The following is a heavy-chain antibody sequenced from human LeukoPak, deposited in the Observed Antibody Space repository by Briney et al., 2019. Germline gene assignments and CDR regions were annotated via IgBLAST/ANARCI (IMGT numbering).Heavy chain of an antibody. CDR3: ARALYTDLSFDP. CDR1: GYTFTSYD. V-gene: IGHV1-8*01. Sequence: ASVKVSCKASGYTFTSYDINWVRQATGQGLEWMGWMNPNSGNTGYAQKFQGRVTMTRNISISTAYMELSCLRSEDTAVYYCARALYTDLSFDPWGQGTLVTVSS. D-gene: IGHD2-2*02. J-gene: IGHJ5*02. CDR2: MNPNSGNT.